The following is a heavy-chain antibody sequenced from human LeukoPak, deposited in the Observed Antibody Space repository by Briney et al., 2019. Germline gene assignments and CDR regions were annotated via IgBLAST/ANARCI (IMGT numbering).Heavy chain of an antibody. Sequence: ASVKVSCKASGYTFTSYYMHWVRQAPGQGLEWMGIINPSGGSTSYAQKFQGRVTMTRDTSTSTVYMELSSLRSEDTAVYYCARDKAGRYFDWLFLSSWFDPWGQGTLVTASS. CDR3: ARDKAGRYFDWLFLSSWFDP. CDR1: GYTFTSYY. V-gene: IGHV1-46*01. CDR2: INPSGGST. J-gene: IGHJ5*02. D-gene: IGHD3-9*01.